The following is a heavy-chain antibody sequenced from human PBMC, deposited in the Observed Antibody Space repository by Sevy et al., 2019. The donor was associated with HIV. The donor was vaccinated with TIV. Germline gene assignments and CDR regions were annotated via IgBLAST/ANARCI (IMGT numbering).Heavy chain of an antibody. J-gene: IGHJ6*02. Sequence: GGSLRLSCAASGFTFSSYSMNWVRQAPGKGLEWVSYISSSSRTIYYADSVKGRFTISRDNAKNSLYLQMNSLRDEDTAVYYCARDGYYDFWSGYSYYYYYGMDVWGQGTTVTVSS. CDR3: ARDGYYDFWSGYSYYYYYGMDV. CDR2: ISSSSRTI. CDR1: GFTFSSYS. V-gene: IGHV3-48*02. D-gene: IGHD3-3*01.